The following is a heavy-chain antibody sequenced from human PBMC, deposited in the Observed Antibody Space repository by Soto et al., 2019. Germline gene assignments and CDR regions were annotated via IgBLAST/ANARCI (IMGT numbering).Heavy chain of an antibody. D-gene: IGHD2-2*01. V-gene: IGHV3-9*01. CDR1: GFTFDDYA. CDR2: ISWNSGSI. Sequence: EVQLVESGGGLVQPGRSLRLSCAASGFTFDDYAMHWVRQAPGKSLEWVSSISWNSGSIGYADSVKGRFTISRDNAKNSLYLQMNSLRVEDTALYFCAKGEVPASASWFDPWGQGTLVTVSS. J-gene: IGHJ5*02. CDR3: AKGEVPASASWFDP.